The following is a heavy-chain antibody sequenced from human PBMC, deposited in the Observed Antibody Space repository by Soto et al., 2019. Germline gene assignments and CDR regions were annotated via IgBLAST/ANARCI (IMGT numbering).Heavy chain of an antibody. D-gene: IGHD2-2*01. V-gene: IGHV4-30-2*01. CDR3: ARVPDR. Sequence: QLQLQESGSGLVKPSQTMSLTCAVSGGSISSGGYSWSWIRQPPGKGLETIGSIYHSGRTYYNPSLKSRVTRSVDRSKNQFSLTLSSVTAADTAVYDCARVPDRWGQGTLVTVSS. CDR1: GGSISSGGYS. J-gene: IGHJ5*02. CDR2: IYHSGRT.